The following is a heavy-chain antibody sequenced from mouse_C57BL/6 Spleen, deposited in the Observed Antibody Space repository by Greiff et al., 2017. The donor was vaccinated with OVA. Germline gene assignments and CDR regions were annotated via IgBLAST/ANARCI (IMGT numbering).Heavy chain of an antibody. CDR1: GFTFSDYY. CDR2: INYDGSST. CDR3: ASDRNHYGSSWGYFGV. V-gene: IGHV5-16*01. D-gene: IGHD1-1*01. J-gene: IGHJ1*03. Sequence: EVQLVESEGGLVQPGSSMKLSCTASGFTFSDYYMAWVRQVPEKGLEWVAKINYDGSSTYYMDSLKSRFIIARDNAKNILNLQMSSLKSEDTATYSCASDRNHYGSSWGYFGVWGTGITVTAAS.